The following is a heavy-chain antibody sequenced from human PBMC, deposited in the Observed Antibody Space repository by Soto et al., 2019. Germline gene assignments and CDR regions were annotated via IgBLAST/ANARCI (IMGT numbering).Heavy chain of an antibody. Sequence: PXXTLSLACAVYGGSFSGYYWRWILQPPGKGLEWIGEINHSGSTNYNPSLKSRVTISVDTSKNQFSLKLSSVIAADTAVYYCVSYDRQSGRYSLDYWGQGTLVTVSS. CDR2: INHSGST. V-gene: IGHV4-34*01. J-gene: IGHJ4*02. D-gene: IGHD3-10*01. CDR1: GGSFSGYY. CDR3: VSYDRQSGRYSLDY.